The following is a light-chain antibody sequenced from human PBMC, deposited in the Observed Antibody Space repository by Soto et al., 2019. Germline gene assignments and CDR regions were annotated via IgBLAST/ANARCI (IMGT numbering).Light chain of an antibody. Sequence: QSVLTQSPSASASLGASVTLTCTLSSGHSSYAIAWHQQQPEKGPRFLMKLNNDGSYSKGDGIPDRFSGSSSGAERFLTISRLHYEDAADYYCQNWGTGIWVFGGGTKLTDL. CDR2: LNNDGSY. CDR3: QNWGTGIWV. CDR1: SGHSSYA. V-gene: IGLV4-69*01. J-gene: IGLJ3*02.